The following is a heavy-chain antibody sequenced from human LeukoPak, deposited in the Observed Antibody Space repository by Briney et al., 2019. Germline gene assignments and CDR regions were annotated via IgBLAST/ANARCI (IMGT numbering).Heavy chain of an antibody. CDR2: ISSSGSTI. CDR1: GFTFSDYY. J-gene: IGHJ5*02. CDR3: ARDMRSSSWYDGWPLNWFDP. D-gene: IGHD6-13*01. Sequence: KPGGSLRLSCAASGFTFSDYYMSWIRQAPGKGLEWVSYISSSGSTIYYADSVKGRFTISRDNAKNSLYLQMNSLRAEDTAVYYCARDMRSSSWYDGWPLNWFDPWGQGTLVTVSS. V-gene: IGHV3-11*01.